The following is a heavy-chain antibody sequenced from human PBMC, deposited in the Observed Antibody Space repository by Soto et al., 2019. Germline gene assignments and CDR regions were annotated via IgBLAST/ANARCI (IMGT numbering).Heavy chain of an antibody. CDR1: GFTFSSYA. Sequence: QLESGGGLVQPGGAQIRSCAASGFTFSSYAMSWVRQAPGKGLEWVSAISGSGGSTHYADSVKGRFTISRGNSKNNLYLQMYSLRAEDTAVYYCAKTPWPGKGGYFDDWGQGTLVTVSS. CDR2: ISGSGGST. V-gene: IGHV3-23*01. J-gene: IGHJ4*02. CDR3: AKTPWPGKGGYFDD. D-gene: IGHD3-16*01.